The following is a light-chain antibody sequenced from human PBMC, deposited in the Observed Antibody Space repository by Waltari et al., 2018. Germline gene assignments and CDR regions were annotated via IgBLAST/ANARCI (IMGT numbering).Light chain of an antibody. CDR3: SSYTTSSTLGVV. CDR1: SSDVGGYNY. V-gene: IGLV2-14*01. CDR2: EVS. J-gene: IGLJ2*01. Sequence: QSALTQPASVSGSPGQSITISCTGTSSDVGGYNYVSWYQQPPGKAPKLFIYEVSNRPAGFSNRFSGSKSGNTASLTISGLQAEDEADYYCSSYTTSSTLGVVFGGGTKLTVL.